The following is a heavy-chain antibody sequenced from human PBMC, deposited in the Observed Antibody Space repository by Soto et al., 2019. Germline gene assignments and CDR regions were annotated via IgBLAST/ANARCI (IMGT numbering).Heavy chain of an antibody. D-gene: IGHD6-19*01. Sequence: EVQLLESGGGLVQPGGSLRLSCAASGFTFTNCAMSWVRQAPGKGLEWVSAISGGGTSTYYADSVKGRFTISRDNSKDTLYLQMNSLRGEDTALYHCARSGSGWYPLDHWGLGALVSVSS. V-gene: IGHV3-23*01. CDR2: ISGGGTST. J-gene: IGHJ4*02. CDR3: ARSGSGWYPLDH. CDR1: GFTFTNCA.